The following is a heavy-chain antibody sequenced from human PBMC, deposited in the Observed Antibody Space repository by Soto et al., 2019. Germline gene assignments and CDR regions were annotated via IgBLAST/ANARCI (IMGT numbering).Heavy chain of an antibody. V-gene: IGHV4-61*05. Sequence: SETLSLTCTVSGGSINNNYYYWGWVRQPPGKGLEWIGYIYYSGSTYYNPSLKSRVTISVDTSKNQFSLKLSSVTAADTAVYYCARGAPVAINYYYNGMDVWGQGTTVTVS. J-gene: IGHJ6*02. CDR2: IYYSGST. CDR1: GGSINNNYYY. D-gene: IGHD2-2*01. CDR3: ARGAPVAINYYYNGMDV.